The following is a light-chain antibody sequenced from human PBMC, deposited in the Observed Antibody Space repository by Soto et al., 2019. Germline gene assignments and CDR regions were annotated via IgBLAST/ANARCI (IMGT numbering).Light chain of an antibody. J-gene: IGKJ1*01. V-gene: IGKV1-27*01. Sequence: DIQMPQSPSPLSASVGDRVMFTCRALQDITHCLAWYQHSPGKVPKLLIYGASTLQTGVPSRFSGSGPGPDFTVTLSGLQPEDVASDYCQQYNIDPPWTFGQGTLVAIK. CDR3: QQYNIDPPWT. CDR2: GAS. CDR1: QDITHC.